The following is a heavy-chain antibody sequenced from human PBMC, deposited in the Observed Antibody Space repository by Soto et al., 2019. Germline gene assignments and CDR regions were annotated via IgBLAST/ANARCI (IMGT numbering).Heavy chain of an antibody. D-gene: IGHD6-25*01. Sequence: PSDTLSLTCAFSGYSIRDNYFWGWIRQPPGKGLEWIGSVYHNGDTRYNPSLKSPVTISVDTSKNEFTLRVTSVTAADTAVYFCAKDSSGLDPWSQGTLVTVSS. CDR3: AKDSSGLDP. CDR1: GYSIRDNYF. V-gene: IGHV4-38-2*02. J-gene: IGHJ5*02. CDR2: VYHNGDT.